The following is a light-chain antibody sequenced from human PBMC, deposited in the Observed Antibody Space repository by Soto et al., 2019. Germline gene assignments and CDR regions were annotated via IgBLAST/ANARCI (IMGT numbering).Light chain of an antibody. V-gene: IGKV3-15*01. Sequence: EIVMTQSPATLSVSPGERATLSCRASQSVSSNLAWYQQKPGQAPRLLVYGASTRATGIPARFSGSGSGTEFPLTISSLQSEDSAFYYCQEYSAWWTFGQGTKVEIK. J-gene: IGKJ1*01. CDR3: QEYSAWWT. CDR1: QSVSSN. CDR2: GAS.